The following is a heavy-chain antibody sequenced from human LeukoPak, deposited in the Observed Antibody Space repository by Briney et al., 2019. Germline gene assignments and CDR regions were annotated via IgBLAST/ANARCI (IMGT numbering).Heavy chain of an antibody. CDR3: ARRRLDY. CDR2: ISYDGSNK. J-gene: IGHJ4*02. Sequence: GRSLRLSCAASGFTFSTYGMHWVRQAPGKGLEWVAVISYDGSNKYYADSVKGRFTISRDNAKNSLYLQMNSLRAEDTAVYYCARRRLDYWAQGTLVTVSS. CDR1: GFTFSTYG. D-gene: IGHD6-25*01. V-gene: IGHV3-30*03.